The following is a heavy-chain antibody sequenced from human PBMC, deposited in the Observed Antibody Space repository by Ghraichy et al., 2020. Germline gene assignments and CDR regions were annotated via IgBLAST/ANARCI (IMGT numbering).Heavy chain of an antibody. CDR3: AKETGTDYYYAMDV. Sequence: SCAASGFTFSNYAMNWVRQAPGKGLEWVSALSSNGGATYYADSVSGRFFISRDNSKNSLYLQMNSLRAEDTTVYYCAKETGTDYYYAMDVWGQGTTVTVSS. J-gene: IGHJ6*02. V-gene: IGHV3-23*01. CDR1: GFTFSNYA. CDR2: LSSNGGAT. D-gene: IGHD3-9*01.